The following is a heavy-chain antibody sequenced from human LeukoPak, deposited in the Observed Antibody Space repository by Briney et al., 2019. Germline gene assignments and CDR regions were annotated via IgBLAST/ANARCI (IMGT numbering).Heavy chain of an antibody. CDR1: GYTFTSYD. CDR3: ARASDGHNY. CDR2: INPSGGST. D-gene: IGHD5-24*01. V-gene: IGHV1-46*01. Sequence: ASVKVSCKASGYTFTSYDINWVRQATGQGLEWMGIINPSGGSTSYAQKFQGRVTMTRDTSTSTVYMELSSLRSEDTAVYYCARASDGHNYWGQGTLVTVSS. J-gene: IGHJ4*02.